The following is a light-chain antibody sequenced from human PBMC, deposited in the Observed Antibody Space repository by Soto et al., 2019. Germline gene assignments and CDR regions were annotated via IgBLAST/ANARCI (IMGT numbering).Light chain of an antibody. Sequence: EIVLTQSPGTLSLSPGERATLSCRASQTLSSNSLAWYQQRPGQTPRVLVYGASNRATGIPDKFSGSGSGTEFTLTISRLEPEDFAVYYCQQYESSPITFGGGTKVDI. V-gene: IGKV3-20*01. J-gene: IGKJ4*01. CDR3: QQYESSPIT. CDR2: GAS. CDR1: QTLSSNS.